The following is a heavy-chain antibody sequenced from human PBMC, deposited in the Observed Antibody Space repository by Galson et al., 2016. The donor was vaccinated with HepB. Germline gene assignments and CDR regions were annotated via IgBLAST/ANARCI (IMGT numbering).Heavy chain of an antibody. Sequence: SLRLSCAASEFTFSRYGIHWGRQARGKGLDWVAVVWSDGIQKYFADSVKGRFTISRDNSKNTVYLQMNSLRAEDTAVYYCARGQGYCSGGTCHGIAYWGQGTVVTVSS. CDR1: EFTFSRYG. CDR2: VWSDGIQK. V-gene: IGHV3-33*01. D-gene: IGHD2-15*01. J-gene: IGHJ4*02. CDR3: ARGQGYCSGGTCHGIAY.